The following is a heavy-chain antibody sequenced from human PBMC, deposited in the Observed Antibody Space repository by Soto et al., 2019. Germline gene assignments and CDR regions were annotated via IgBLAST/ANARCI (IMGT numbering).Heavy chain of an antibody. Sequence: VASVKVSCKASGYTFTGYYMHWVRQAPGQGLEWMGWINPNSGGTNYAQKFQGRVTMTRDTSISTAYMELSRLRSDDAAVYYCARDRRVYCSGGRCYSRGETNWFDPWGQG. CDR2: INPNSGGT. D-gene: IGHD2-15*01. CDR3: ARDRRVYCSGGRCYSRGETNWFDP. CDR1: GYTFTGYY. V-gene: IGHV1-2*02. J-gene: IGHJ5*02.